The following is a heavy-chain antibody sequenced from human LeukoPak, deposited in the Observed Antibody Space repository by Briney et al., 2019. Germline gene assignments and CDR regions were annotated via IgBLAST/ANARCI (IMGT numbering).Heavy chain of an antibody. V-gene: IGHV4-4*02. CDR3: ASRGYSCGPFDY. J-gene: IGHJ4*02. CDR1: GGSSSGINW. CDR2: IYHSGST. Sequence: SETLSLTCAVSGGSSSGINWGSRAPGPPRKGMEWIGEIYHSGSTNYNPSLKSRVTISVDKSKNQFSLKLSSVTAADTAGYYCASRGYSCGPFDYWGQGTLVTVSS. D-gene: IGHD5-18*01.